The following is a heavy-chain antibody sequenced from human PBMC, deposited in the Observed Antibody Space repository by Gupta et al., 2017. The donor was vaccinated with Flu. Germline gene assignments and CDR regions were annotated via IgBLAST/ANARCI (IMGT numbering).Heavy chain of an antibody. D-gene: IGHD6-19*01. CDR1: GYSFTSYW. J-gene: IGHJ6*02. V-gene: IGHV5-10-1*01. CDR2: IDPSDSYT. CDR3: ARHRATMYSSGWYGGAYYGMDV. Sequence: RISCKGSGYSFTSYWISWVRQMPGKGLEWMGRIDPSDSYTNYSPSFQGHVTISADKSISTAYLQWSSLKASDTAMYYCARHRATMYSSGWYGGAYYGMDVWGQGTTVTVSS.